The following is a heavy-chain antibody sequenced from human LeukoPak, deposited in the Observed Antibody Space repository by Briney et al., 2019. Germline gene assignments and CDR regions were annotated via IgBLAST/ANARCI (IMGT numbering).Heavy chain of an antibody. CDR1: GYTFTSYY. Sequence: GASVKVSCKASGYTFTSYYMHWVRQAPGQGLEWMGIINPSGGSTSYAQKFQGRVTITRDTSASTAYMELSSLRSEDTAVYYCARSSQGAFDIWGQGTMVTVSS. CDR3: ARSSQGAFDI. J-gene: IGHJ3*02. CDR2: INPSGGST. V-gene: IGHV1-46*01.